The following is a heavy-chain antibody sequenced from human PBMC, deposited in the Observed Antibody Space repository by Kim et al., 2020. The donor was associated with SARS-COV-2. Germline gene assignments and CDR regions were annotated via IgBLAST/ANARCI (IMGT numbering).Heavy chain of an antibody. CDR1: GGSITGYY. V-gene: IGHV4-59*13. CDR2: IYYSGST. Sequence: SETLSLTCTVSGGSITGYYWSWIRQPPGKGLEWIGYIYYSGSTNYNPSLKSRVIISVDTSKNQFSLKLSSVTAADTAVYYCARGFDPWGQGTLVTGSS. CDR3: ARGFDP. J-gene: IGHJ5*02.